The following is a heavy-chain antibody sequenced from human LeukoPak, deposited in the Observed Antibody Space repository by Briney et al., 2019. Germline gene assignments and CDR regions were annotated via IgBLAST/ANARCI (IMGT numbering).Heavy chain of an antibody. Sequence: SETLPLTCTVSGGSISSSSYYWGWIRQPPGKGLEWIGRIYYSGSTYYNPSLKSRVTISVDTSKNQFSLKLSSVTAADTAVYYCAQTGCGGDCYPPTDAFDIWGQGTMVTVSS. J-gene: IGHJ3*02. CDR1: GGSISSSSYY. CDR2: IYYSGST. D-gene: IGHD2-21*02. V-gene: IGHV4-39*01. CDR3: AQTGCGGDCYPPTDAFDI.